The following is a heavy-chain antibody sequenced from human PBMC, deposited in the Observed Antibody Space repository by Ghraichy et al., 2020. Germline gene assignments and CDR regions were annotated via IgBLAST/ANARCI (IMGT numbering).Heavy chain of an antibody. Sequence: SETLSLTCTVSGGFISCTSCYWGWIRQPPGKGLELIGSIYHSGRTYYNPSLKSRVIISADTSRSQFSLRLSSVTAADTAVYYCAALGDSGYGLDWGQGALVTVSS. V-gene: IGHV4-39*01. CDR1: GGFISCTSCY. D-gene: IGHD5-12*01. CDR3: AALGDSGYGLD. CDR2: IYHSGRT. J-gene: IGHJ4*02.